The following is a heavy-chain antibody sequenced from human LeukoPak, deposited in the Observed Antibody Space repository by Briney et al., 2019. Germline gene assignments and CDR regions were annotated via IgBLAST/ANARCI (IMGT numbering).Heavy chain of an antibody. V-gene: IGHV1-46*01. D-gene: IGHD1-26*01. CDR2: INPSGGST. Sequence: ASVKVSCKASGYTFTSYYMHWVRQAPGQGLGWMGIINPSGGSTSYAQKFRGRVTMTRDTSTGTVYMELSSLRSEDTAVYYCARDRGSGSYYRRFWFDPWGQGTLVTVSS. CDR3: ARDRGSGSYYRRFWFDP. J-gene: IGHJ5*02. CDR1: GYTFTSYY.